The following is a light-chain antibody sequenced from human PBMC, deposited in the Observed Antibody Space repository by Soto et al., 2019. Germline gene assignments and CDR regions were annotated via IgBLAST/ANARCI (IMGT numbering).Light chain of an antibody. Sequence: ELVLTQSPATLSLSPGERATLSCRASQSVSSYLAWYQQKPGQAPRLLIYGASNRDTGIPARVSGSGAGTDVTLTITSLQSEDFGVYFCQQYKDWPTTFGQGTKVDIK. J-gene: IGKJ1*01. V-gene: IGKV3-11*01. CDR2: GAS. CDR3: QQYKDWPTT. CDR1: QSVSSY.